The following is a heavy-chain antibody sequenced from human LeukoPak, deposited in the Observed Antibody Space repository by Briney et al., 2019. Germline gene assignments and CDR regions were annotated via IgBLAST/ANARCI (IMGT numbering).Heavy chain of an antibody. CDR1: GCSISSYY. D-gene: IGHD3-22*01. CDR2: IYYSGST. V-gene: IGHV4-59*01. CDR3: ARAYYDYYFDY. Sequence: PSETLSLTCTVSGCSISSYYWSWIRQPPGKGLEWIGCIYYSGSTNYNPSLKSRVTISVDTSKNQFSLNLRSVTAADTAVYYCARAYYDYYFDYWGQGTLVTVSS. J-gene: IGHJ4*02.